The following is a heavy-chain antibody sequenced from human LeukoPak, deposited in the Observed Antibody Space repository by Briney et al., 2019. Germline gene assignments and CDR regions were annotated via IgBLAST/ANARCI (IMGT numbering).Heavy chain of an antibody. CDR1: GSTFDDYG. CDR3: ARGFRNGPFDC. CDR2: INRNGGST. V-gene: IGHV3-20*04. D-gene: IGHD2-8*01. Sequence: GGYLRLSCEASGSTFDDYGMSWVRQPPGKGLEWVSGINRNGGSTDYADSVKGRFTISRDNAKNSHFLQMNSLRVEDTALYYCARGFRNGPFDCWGQGTLVTVSS. J-gene: IGHJ4*02.